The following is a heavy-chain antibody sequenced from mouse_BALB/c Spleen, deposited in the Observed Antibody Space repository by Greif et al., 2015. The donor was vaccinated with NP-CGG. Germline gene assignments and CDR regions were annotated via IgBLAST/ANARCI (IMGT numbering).Heavy chain of an antibody. D-gene: IGHD2-1*01. V-gene: IGHV1-67*01. CDR2: ISTYYGNT. CDR1: GYTFTDHA. J-gene: IGHJ3*01. CDR3: ARESYGNWFAY. Sequence: QVHVKQSGPELVRPGVPVKISCKGSGYTFTDHAMHWVKQSHAKSLEWIGVISTYYGNTNYNQKFKGKATMTVDKSSSTAYMELARLTSEDSAIYYCARESYGNWFAYWGQGTLVTVSA.